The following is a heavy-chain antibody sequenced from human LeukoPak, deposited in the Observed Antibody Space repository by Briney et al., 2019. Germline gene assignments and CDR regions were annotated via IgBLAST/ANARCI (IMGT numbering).Heavy chain of an antibody. V-gene: IGHV3-30*03. CDR3: VRGVTMVRGVQDWFDP. CDR2: ISYDGSNK. Sequence: GGSLRLSCAASGFTLNNYWMGWVRQAPGRGLEWVATISYDGSNKYYADSVKGRFTISRDNSKNTLYLQMSSLRTEDTAMYYCVRGVTMVRGVQDWFDPWGQGTPVTVSS. D-gene: IGHD3-10*01. CDR1: GFTLNNYW. J-gene: IGHJ5*02.